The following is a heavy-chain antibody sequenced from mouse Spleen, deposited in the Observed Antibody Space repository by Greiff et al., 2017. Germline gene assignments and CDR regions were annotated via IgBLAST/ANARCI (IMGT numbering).Heavy chain of an antibody. Sequence: VQLKQSGPELVKPGASVKISCKASGYSFTDYNMNWVKQSNGKSLEWIGVINPNYGTTSYNQKFKGKATLTVDQSSSTAYMQLNSLTSEDSAVYYCARRTYYGYSYYAMDYWGQGTSVTVSS. CDR1: GYSFTDYN. CDR3: ARRTYYGYSYYAMDY. D-gene: IGHD2-2*01. J-gene: IGHJ4*01. CDR2: INPNYGTT. V-gene: IGHV1-39*01.